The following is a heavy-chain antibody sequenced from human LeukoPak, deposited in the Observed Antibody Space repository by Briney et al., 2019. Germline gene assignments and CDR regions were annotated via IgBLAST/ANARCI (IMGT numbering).Heavy chain of an antibody. D-gene: IGHD3/OR15-3a*01. CDR3: VMISHNIYYSYMDV. CDR2: ISGSGGST. J-gene: IGHJ6*03. Sequence: GGSLTLSCAVSGFSFNNYAMNWVRQAPGKGLEWVSAISGSGGSTYDADSVKGRFTISRDNSKNTLYMQLNRLRAEDTAVYYCVMISHNIYYSYMDVWGTGTTVTVAS. CDR1: GFSFNNYA. V-gene: IGHV3-23*01.